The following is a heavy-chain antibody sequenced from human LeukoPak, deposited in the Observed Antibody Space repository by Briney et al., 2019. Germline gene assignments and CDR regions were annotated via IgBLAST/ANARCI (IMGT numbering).Heavy chain of an antibody. J-gene: IGHJ4*02. D-gene: IGHD6-6*01. CDR2: IVVGSGNT. CDR3: AAEVSEGQLVPRVGY. CDR1: GFTFTCSA. V-gene: IGHV1-58*02. Sequence: ASVKVSCKASGFTFTCSAMQWVRQARGQRLEWIGWIVVGSGNTNYAQKFQERVTITRDMSTSTAYMELSSLRSEDTAVYYCAAEVSEGQLVPRVGYWGQGTLVTVS.